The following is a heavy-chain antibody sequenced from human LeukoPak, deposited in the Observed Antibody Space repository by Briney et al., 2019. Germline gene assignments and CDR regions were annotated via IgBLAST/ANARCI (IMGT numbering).Heavy chain of an antibody. D-gene: IGHD2-2*01. CDR3: AREGDIVVVPAATDGWFDP. V-gene: IGHV4-34*01. CDR1: GGSFSGYY. J-gene: IGHJ5*02. CDR2: INHSGST. Sequence: SETLSLTCAVYGGSFSGYYWSWIRQPSGKGLEWIGEINHSGSTNYNPSLKSRVTISVDTSKNQFSLKLSSMTAADTAVYYCAREGDIVVVPAATDGWFDPWGQGTLVTVSS.